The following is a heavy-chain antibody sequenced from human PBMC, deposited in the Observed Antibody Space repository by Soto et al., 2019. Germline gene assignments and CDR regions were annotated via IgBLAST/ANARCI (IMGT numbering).Heavy chain of an antibody. CDR3: ARAQGADILPADDYGMEG. D-gene: IGHD3-9*01. Sequence: GASVKVSCKASGGTFSSYAISWVGQAPVQGLEWMVGIIPIFGTANYAQKFQGRVTIIADESTTTVNMEMIGLTYEDKAVYYCARAQGADILPADDYGMEGWGTGTSVTLAS. J-gene: IGHJ6*04. CDR1: GGTFSSYA. CDR2: IIPIFGTA. V-gene: IGHV1-69*13.